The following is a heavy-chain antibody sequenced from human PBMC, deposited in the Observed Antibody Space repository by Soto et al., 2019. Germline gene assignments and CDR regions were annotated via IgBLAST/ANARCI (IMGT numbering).Heavy chain of an antibody. CDR1: GGSFNTRDW. CDR2: VFHSGTT. D-gene: IGHD3-22*01. V-gene: IGHV4-4*02. Sequence: SETLSLTVAVSGGSFNTRDWGGWVRQRPGKGREWIGEVFHSGTTNYNPSLKSRVTMSVDKSTNQFSLRLTSVTAADTAIYYCATVVNFYDSSGYSYYFDNWGQGTLVTVSS. J-gene: IGHJ4*02. CDR3: ATVVNFYDSSGYSYYFDN.